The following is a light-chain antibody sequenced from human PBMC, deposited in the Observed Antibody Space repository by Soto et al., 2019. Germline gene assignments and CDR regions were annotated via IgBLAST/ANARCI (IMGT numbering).Light chain of an antibody. V-gene: IGKV1-39*01. CDR2: GAS. CDR1: QNISRY. J-gene: IGKJ4*01. CDR3: QQSYSTLLT. Sequence: DIQMTQSPSSLSASVGESVTISCLASQNISRYVNWYQQKPGNAPKLLSDGASSLQSGVPSGVSGSGSGTDCTLASSSLQPEDFATYYCQQSYSTLLTVGGGTKVEIK.